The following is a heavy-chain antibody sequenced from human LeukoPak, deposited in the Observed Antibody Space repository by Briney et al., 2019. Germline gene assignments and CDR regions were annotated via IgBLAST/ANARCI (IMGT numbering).Heavy chain of an antibody. CDR2: INSKTDGGPT. CDR3: ATGPLDY. J-gene: IGHJ4*02. V-gene: IGHV3-15*01. Sequence: GGSQRLSCIASGFTFRNAWMSWVRQVPGKGLEWIGRINSKTDGGPTVYSAPVKGRFNISRDDSKNTLFLQMNSLETDDTAVYYCATGPLDYWGQGALVTVSS. CDR1: GFTFRNAW.